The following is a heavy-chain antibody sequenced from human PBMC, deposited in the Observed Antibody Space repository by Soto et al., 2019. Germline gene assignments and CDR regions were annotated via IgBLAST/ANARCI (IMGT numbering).Heavy chain of an antibody. CDR2: IKSKTDGGTT. J-gene: IGHJ4*02. Sequence: GGSLRLSCAASGFAFSNAWMSWVRQAPGKGLEWVGRIKSKTDGGTTDYAAPVKGRFTISRDDSKNTLYLQMNSLKTEDTAVYYCTTGILWFGERVFDYWGQGTRVTVS. D-gene: IGHD3-10*01. V-gene: IGHV3-15*01. CDR1: GFAFSNAW. CDR3: TTGILWFGERVFDY.